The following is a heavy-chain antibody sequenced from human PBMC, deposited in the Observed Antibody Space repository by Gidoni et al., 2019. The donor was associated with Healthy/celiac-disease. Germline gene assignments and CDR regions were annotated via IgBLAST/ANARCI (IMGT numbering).Heavy chain of an antibody. Sequence: QVQLVQSGAEGKKPAASVKASCKASGYTFTSHYMHWVRQAPGQGPQWMGIINPSGGSTSYAQKFQGRVTMTRDTSTSTVYMELSSLRSEDTAVYYCARDRRSSNWYGGWFDPWGQGTLVTVSS. CDR3: ARDRRSSNWYGGWFDP. V-gene: IGHV1-46*01. CDR1: GYTFTSHY. D-gene: IGHD6-13*01. CDR2: INPSGGST. J-gene: IGHJ5*02.